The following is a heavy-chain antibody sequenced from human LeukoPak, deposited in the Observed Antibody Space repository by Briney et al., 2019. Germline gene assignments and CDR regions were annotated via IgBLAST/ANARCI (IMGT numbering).Heavy chain of an antibody. D-gene: IGHD2-15*01. J-gene: IGHJ4*02. CDR2: INEDGSEK. CDR3: ARYCSGGSCFDY. V-gene: IGHV3-7*01. Sequence: GGSLRLSCAASGFSFSSYWMNWVRQAPGKGLEWVANINEDGSEKHYVDSVKGRFTISRDNAKKSLSLQMNSLRAEDTAVYYCARYCSGGSCFDYWGQGTLVTVSS. CDR1: GFSFSSYW.